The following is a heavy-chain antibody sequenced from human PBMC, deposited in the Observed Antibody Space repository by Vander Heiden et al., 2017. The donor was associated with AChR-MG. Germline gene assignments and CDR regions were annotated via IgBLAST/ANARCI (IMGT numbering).Heavy chain of an antibody. V-gene: IGHV3-23*01. CDR2: ISGSGGTI. D-gene: IGHD3-9*01. Sequence: EVQLLESGGGLVQPGGSLRLSCATSGFSFRIYEMSWVRQTPGKGLEWVSGISGSGGTIYYAGSVKGRFTISRDNSKNTLYLQMNSLRADDTAVYYCAKIMLTSYYPTYGMDVWGQGTTVTVSS. CDR1: GFSFRIYE. CDR3: AKIMLTSYYPTYGMDV. J-gene: IGHJ6*02.